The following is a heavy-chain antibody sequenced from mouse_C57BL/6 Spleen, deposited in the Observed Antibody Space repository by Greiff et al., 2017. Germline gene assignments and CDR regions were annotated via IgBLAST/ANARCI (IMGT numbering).Heavy chain of an antibody. Sequence: VMLVESGAELARPGASVKLSCKASGYTFTSYGISWVKQRTGQGLEWIGEIYPRSGNTYYNEKFKGKATLTADKSSSTAYMELRSLTSEDSAVYFCARYYGSSTYYFDYWGQGTTLTVSS. CDR1: GYTFTSYG. CDR2: IYPRSGNT. J-gene: IGHJ2*01. D-gene: IGHD1-1*01. V-gene: IGHV1-81*01. CDR3: ARYYGSSTYYFDY.